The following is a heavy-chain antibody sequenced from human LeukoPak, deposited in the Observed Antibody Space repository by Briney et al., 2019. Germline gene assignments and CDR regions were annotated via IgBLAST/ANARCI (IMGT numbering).Heavy chain of an antibody. CDR2: ISYDGSNK. Sequence: GGSLRLSCAASGFTFSSYGMHWVRQAPGKGLEWVAVISYDGSNKYYADSVKGRFTISRDNSKNTLYLQMNSLRAEDTAVYYCAKAVRSGYDLGDDAFDIWGQGTMVTVPS. CDR3: AKAVRSGYDLGDDAFDI. CDR1: GFTFSSYG. D-gene: IGHD5-12*01. V-gene: IGHV3-30*18. J-gene: IGHJ3*02.